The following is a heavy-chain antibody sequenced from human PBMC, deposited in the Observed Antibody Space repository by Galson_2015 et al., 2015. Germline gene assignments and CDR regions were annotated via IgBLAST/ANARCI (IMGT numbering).Heavy chain of an antibody. J-gene: IGHJ6*02. CDR2: IWYDGSNK. Sequence: SLRLSCAASGFTFSSYGMHWVRQAPGKGLEWVAVIWYDGSNKYYADSVKGRFTISRDNSKNTLYLQMNSLRAEDTAVYYCARDYDSYGDYEDPTLYYYYGMDVWGQGTTVTVSS. CDR3: ARDYDSYGDYEDPTLYYYYGMDV. D-gene: IGHD4-17*01. V-gene: IGHV3-33*01. CDR1: GFTFSSYG.